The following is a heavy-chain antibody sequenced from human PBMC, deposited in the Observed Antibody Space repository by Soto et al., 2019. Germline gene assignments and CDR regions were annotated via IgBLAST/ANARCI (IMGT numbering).Heavy chain of an antibody. J-gene: IGHJ6*02. V-gene: IGHV3-74*01. Sequence: LXVSCAVSLSTFSNDWMHWVRQAPGKGLVWVSHINSDGSSTNYSDFVKGLFTIARDNAKNTVYLQMNSLRPEDTAVYYCARDRSYSLDVWGQGTTVTAP. CDR3: ARDRSYSLDV. CDR1: LSTFSNDW. CDR2: INSDGSST.